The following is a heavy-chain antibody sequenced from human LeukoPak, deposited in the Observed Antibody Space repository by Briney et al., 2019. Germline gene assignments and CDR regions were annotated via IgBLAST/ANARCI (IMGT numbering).Heavy chain of an antibody. CDR2: ISYDGSNK. CDR1: GFTFSSYA. V-gene: IGHV3-30-3*01. D-gene: IGHD3-10*01. J-gene: IGHJ4*02. Sequence: GGSLRLSCAASGFTFSSYAMHWVRQAPGKGLEWVAVISYDGSNKYYADSVKGRFTISRDNSKNTLYLQMNSLRAEDTAVYYCARAVLLWFGEVSFDYWGQGTLVTVSS. CDR3: ARAVLLWFGEVSFDY.